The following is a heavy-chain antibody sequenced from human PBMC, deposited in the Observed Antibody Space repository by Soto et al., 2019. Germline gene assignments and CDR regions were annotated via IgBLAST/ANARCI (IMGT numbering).Heavy chain of an antibody. CDR2: INHSGSAT. J-gene: IGHJ5*02. V-gene: IGHV4-34*01. CDR3: ARGGLGTTWYKQNWFDP. D-gene: IGHD1-1*01. CDR1: GGSFNTYY. Sequence: QVLLQQWGAGLLKPSETLSLTCAVNGGSFNTYYWSWVRQPPGRGLEWIGEINHSGSATDYNPSLKRRVTISVDTSKNQFSLKLTSVTAADTAVYYCARGGLGTTWYKQNWFDPWGQGTLVTVSS.